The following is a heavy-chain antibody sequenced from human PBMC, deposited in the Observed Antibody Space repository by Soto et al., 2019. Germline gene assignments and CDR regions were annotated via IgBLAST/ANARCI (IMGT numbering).Heavy chain of an antibody. V-gene: IGHV4-59*01. Sequence: QVQLQESGPGLVKPSETLSLTCTVSGGSMSSYYWSWVRQSPGKGLEWIGYIYYSGSTNYNPSLKSRVAISLDTSKNQFSLMLSSVTAAHTAVDYCARGGWLAIIKPYFAYWGQGTLVTVSS. CDR2: IYYSGST. D-gene: IGHD6-19*01. CDR1: GGSMSSYY. CDR3: ARGGWLAIIKPYFAY. J-gene: IGHJ4*02.